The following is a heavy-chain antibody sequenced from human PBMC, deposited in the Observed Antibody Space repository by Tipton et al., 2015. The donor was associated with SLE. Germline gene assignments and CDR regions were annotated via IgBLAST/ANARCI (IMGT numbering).Heavy chain of an antibody. J-gene: IGHJ4*02. CDR3: AGVSYDGSGSPGPPHY. CDR1: GFTFSSYA. V-gene: IGHV3-23*03. D-gene: IGHD3-10*01. Sequence: SLRLSCAASGFTFSSYAMSWVRQAPGKGLEWVSIVYSGGANRHYADSVKGQFTISRDNAKNSLYLQMNSLRADDTAIYYCAGVSYDGSGSPGPPHYWGQGTLVSVYS. CDR2: VYSGGANR.